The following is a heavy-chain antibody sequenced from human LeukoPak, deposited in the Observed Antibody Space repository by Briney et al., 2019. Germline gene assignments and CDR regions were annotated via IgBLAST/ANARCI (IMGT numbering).Heavy chain of an antibody. CDR1: GFTVRSYS. Sequence: GGSLRLSCAASGFTVRSYSMNWVRQPPGKGLEWVSSISSSSSYIYYADSVKGRFTISRDNAKNSLYLQMNSLRAEDTAVYYCAKEPPHYDILTGSFDYWGQGTLVTVSS. J-gene: IGHJ4*02. D-gene: IGHD3-9*01. V-gene: IGHV3-21*01. CDR3: AKEPPHYDILTGSFDY. CDR2: ISSSSSYI.